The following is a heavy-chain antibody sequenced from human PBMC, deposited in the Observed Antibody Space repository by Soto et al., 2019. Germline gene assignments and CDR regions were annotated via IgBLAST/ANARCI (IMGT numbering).Heavy chain of an antibody. J-gene: IGHJ4*02. CDR2: INHSGST. CDR3: ARASSYCSGGSCYSPPFDY. CDR1: GGSFSGYY. D-gene: IGHD2-15*01. Sequence: SETLSLTCAVYGGSFSGYYWSWIRQPPGKGLEWIGEINHSGSTNYNPSLKSRVTISVDTSKNQFSLKLSSVTAADTAVYYCARASSYCSGGSCYSPPFDYRGQGTLVTVSS. V-gene: IGHV4-34*01.